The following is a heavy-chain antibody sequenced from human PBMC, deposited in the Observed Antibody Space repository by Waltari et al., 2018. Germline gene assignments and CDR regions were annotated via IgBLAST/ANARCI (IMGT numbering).Heavy chain of an antibody. CDR1: GGTFGSYA. V-gene: IGHV1-69*13. D-gene: IGHD2-21*01. Sequence: QVQLVQSGSEVKKPGSSVKVSCKASGGTFGSYAVSWVRPAPGQWLEWVGGIKPVLGTTAYAQKFQDRVTLSADDSSSTCYMELSSLKSDDTAVYYCARDRHFSDGGAYYESGLWGRGTLVTVSS. J-gene: IGHJ2*01. CDR3: ARDRHFSDGGAYYESGL. CDR2: IKPVLGTT.